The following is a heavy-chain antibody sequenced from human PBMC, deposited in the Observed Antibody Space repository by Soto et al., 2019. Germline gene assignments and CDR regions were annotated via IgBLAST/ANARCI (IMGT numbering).Heavy chain of an antibody. J-gene: IGHJ5*02. Sequence: SVKVSCKASGGTFSSYAISWVRQAPGQGLEWTGGIIPIFGTANYAQKFQGRVTITADESTSTAYMELSSLRSEDTAVYYCARDMGAILNWFDPWGQGTLVTVSS. CDR3: ARDMGAILNWFDP. CDR1: GGTFSSYA. CDR2: IIPIFGTA. D-gene: IGHD1-26*01. V-gene: IGHV1-69*13.